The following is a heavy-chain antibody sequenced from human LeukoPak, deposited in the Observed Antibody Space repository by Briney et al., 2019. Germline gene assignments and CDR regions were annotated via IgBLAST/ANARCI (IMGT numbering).Heavy chain of an antibody. D-gene: IGHD4-17*01. Sequence: SGPTPVKPTQTLTLTCTFSGFSLSTSGVGVGWIRQPPGKALEWLALIYWNDDKRYSPSLKSRLTITKDTSKNQVVLTMTNMDPVDTATYYCAHSGDLTTAVTTRNSGWFDPWGQGTLVTVSS. CDR1: GFSLSTSGVG. CDR3: AHSGDLTTAVTTRNSGWFDP. V-gene: IGHV2-5*01. CDR2: IYWNDDK. J-gene: IGHJ5*02.